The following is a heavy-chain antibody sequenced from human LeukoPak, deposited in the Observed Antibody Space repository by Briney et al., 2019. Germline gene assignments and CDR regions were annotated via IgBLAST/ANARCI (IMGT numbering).Heavy chain of an antibody. CDR3: ARNVSAPSDHAGYFDY. CDR2: ISVYNGNT. J-gene: IGHJ4*02. D-gene: IGHD1-14*01. Sequence: ASVKVSCKASGYTFTNYGISWVRQAPGQGLEWLGWISVYNGNTNYAQKVQARVTMTTDTSASTAYMELRSLRSDGTAVYYCARNVSAPSDHAGYFDYWGQGTLVTVSS. CDR1: GYTFTNYG. V-gene: IGHV1-18*01.